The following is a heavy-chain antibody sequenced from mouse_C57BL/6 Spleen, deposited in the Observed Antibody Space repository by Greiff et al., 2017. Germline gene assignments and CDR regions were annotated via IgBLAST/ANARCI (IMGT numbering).Heavy chain of an antibody. D-gene: IGHD2-5*01. CDR2: ISDGGSYT. J-gene: IGHJ2*01. CDR1: GFTFSSYA. V-gene: IGHV5-4*01. Sequence: EVKLVESGGGLVKPGGSLKLSCAASGFTFSSYAMSWVRQTPEKRLEWVATISDGGSYTYYPDNVKGRFTISRDNAKNNLYLQMSHLKSEDTAMYYCARDTSNLYFDYWGQGTTLTVSS. CDR3: ARDTSNLYFDY.